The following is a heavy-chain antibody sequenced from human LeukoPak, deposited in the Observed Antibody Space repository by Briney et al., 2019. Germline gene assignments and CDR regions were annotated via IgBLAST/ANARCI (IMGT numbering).Heavy chain of an antibody. J-gene: IGHJ4*02. CDR3: ARAPLGYCTNGVCSGFDY. Sequence: PSQTLSLTCTVSGGSISSGSYYWSWIRQPAGKGLEWIGRIYTSGSTNYNPSLKSRVTISVDTSKNQFSLKLSSVTAADTAVYYCARAPLGYCTNGVCSGFDYWGQGTLVTVSS. D-gene: IGHD2-8*01. CDR2: IYTSGST. CDR1: GGSISSGSYY. V-gene: IGHV4-61*02.